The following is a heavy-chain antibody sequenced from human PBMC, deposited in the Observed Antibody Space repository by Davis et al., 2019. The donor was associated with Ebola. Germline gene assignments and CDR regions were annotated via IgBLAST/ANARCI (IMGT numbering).Heavy chain of an antibody. J-gene: IGHJ4*02. CDR1: DFTFSSHA. CDR3: AKPHSQYSGYDRAPFDF. Sequence: GESLKISCAASDFTFSSHAMSWVRQAPGKGLACFSAMSGSGGRTFYADSVKGRFTISRDNSKNTLYLQMNSLRSEDTAVYYCAKPHSQYSGYDRAPFDFWGQGTLVTVSS. D-gene: IGHD5-12*01. CDR2: MSGSGGRT. V-gene: IGHV3-23*01.